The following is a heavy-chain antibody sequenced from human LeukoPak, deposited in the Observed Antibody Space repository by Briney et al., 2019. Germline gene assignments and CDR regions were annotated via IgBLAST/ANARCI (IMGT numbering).Heavy chain of an antibody. D-gene: IGHD3-10*01. CDR2: ITSSGSK. Sequence: GGSLRLSCTASGFTSSWYNMIWVRQAPGKGLEWISYITSSGSKYYGDSVKGRLTISRDNAKNSLYLQMNSLRAEDTAVYYCAKVEYYYGSGRPDYWGQGTLVTVSS. V-gene: IGHV3-48*01. CDR3: AKVEYYYGSGRPDY. CDR1: GFTSSWYN. J-gene: IGHJ4*02.